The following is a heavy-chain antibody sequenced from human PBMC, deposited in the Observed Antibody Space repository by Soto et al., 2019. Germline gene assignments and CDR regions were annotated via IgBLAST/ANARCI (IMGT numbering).Heavy chain of an antibody. CDR1: GYTFTSYY. D-gene: IGHD3-22*01. CDR2: INPSGGST. V-gene: IGHV1-46*01. Sequence: ASVKVSCKASGYTFTSYYMHWVRQAPGQGLEWMGIINPSGGSTSYAQKFQGRVTMTRDTSTSTVYMELSSLRSEDTAVYYCARDREYYDSSGYGWFDPWGQGTLVTFSS. J-gene: IGHJ5*02. CDR3: ARDREYYDSSGYGWFDP.